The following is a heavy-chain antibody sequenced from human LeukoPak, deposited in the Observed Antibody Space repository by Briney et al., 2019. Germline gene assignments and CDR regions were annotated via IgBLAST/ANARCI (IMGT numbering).Heavy chain of an antibody. CDR2: IYHSGST. J-gene: IGHJ2*01. V-gene: IGHV4-38-2*02. CDR1: GYSISSGYY. CDR3: ASEHCSSTSCSDY. Sequence: SETLSLTCTVSGYSISSGYYWGWIRQPPGKGLEWIGSIYHSGSTYYNPSLKSRVTISVDTSKNQFSLKLSSVTAADTAVYYCASEHCSSTSCSDYWGRGTLVTVSS. D-gene: IGHD2-2*01.